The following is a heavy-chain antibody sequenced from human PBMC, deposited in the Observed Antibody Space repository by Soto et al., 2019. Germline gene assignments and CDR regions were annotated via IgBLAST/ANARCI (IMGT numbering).Heavy chain of an antibody. V-gene: IGHV2-5*02. Sequence: SGPTLVNPTQTLTLTCTFSGFSLSTSGVGVGWIRQPPGKALEWLALIYWDDDKRYSPSLKSRLTITKDTSKNQVALTMTNMDPVDTATYYCAHDALTPVLTGYYDWFDPWGQGTLVTVSS. CDR3: AHDALTPVLTGYYDWFDP. D-gene: IGHD3-9*01. CDR2: IYWDDDK. CDR1: GFSLSTSGVG. J-gene: IGHJ5*02.